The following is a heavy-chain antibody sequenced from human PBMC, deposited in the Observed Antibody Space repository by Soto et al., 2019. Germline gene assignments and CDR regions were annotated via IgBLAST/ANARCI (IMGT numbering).Heavy chain of an antibody. V-gene: IGHV3-48*03. CDR1: GFTFSSYE. Sequence: EVQLVESGGGLVQPGGSLRLSCAASGFTFSSYEMNWVRQALGKGLEWVSYISSSGSTIYYADSVRGRCTISRDNAKNSLYLKMNSLRAEDTAVYYCARKPRYYYYGMDVWGQGTTVTVSS. J-gene: IGHJ6*02. CDR3: ARKPRYYYYGMDV. CDR2: ISSSGSTI.